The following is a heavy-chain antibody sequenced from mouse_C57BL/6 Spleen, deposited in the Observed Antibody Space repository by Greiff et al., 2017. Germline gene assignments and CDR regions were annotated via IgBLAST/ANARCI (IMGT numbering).Heavy chain of an antibody. D-gene: IGHD1-1*01. J-gene: IGHJ1*03. CDR2: IDPNSGGT. Sequence: QVQLQQPGAELVKPGASVKLSCKASGYTFTSYWMPWVKQRPGRGLVWIGRIDPNSGGTKYNEKFKSKATLTVDKPSSTAYMQLSSLTSEDSAVYECARWPLVLRPYFDVWGTGTTVTVSS. CDR3: ARWPLVLRPYFDV. CDR1: GYTFTSYW. V-gene: IGHV1-72*01.